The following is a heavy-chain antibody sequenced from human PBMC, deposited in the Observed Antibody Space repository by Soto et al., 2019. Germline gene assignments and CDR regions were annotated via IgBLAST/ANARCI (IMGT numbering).Heavy chain of an antibody. CDR3: ARAGYCSGGSCYYYAFDI. CDR2: IIPIFGTA. J-gene: IGHJ3*02. D-gene: IGHD2-15*01. CDR1: GGTFSSYA. V-gene: IGHV1-69*06. Sequence: ASVKVSCKASGGTFSSYAISWVRQAPGQGLEWMGGIIPIFGTANYAQKFQGRVTITADKSTSTAYMELSSLRSEDTAVYYCARAGYCSGGSCYYYAFDIWGQGTMVTVSS.